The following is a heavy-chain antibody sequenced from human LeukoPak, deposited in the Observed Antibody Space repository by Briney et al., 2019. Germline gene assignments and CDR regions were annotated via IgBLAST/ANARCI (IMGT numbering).Heavy chain of an antibody. D-gene: IGHD3-10*01. CDR3: VGFRSGY. CDR1: GFIFSRYW. CDR2: INEDGSLK. J-gene: IGHJ4*02. V-gene: IGHV3-7*01. Sequence: GGSLRLSCAASGFIFSRYWMSWVRQAPGKGLEWVANINEDGSLKYYVDSVKGRFTISRDNAKNSLYLQMNSLRAEDTAMYYCVGFRSGYWGQGTLVTVSS.